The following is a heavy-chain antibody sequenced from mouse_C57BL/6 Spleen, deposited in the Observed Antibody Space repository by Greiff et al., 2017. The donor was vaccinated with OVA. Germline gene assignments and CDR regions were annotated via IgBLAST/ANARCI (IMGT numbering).Heavy chain of an antibody. D-gene: IGHD2-4*01. CDR2: IYPGDGDT. V-gene: IGHV1-82*01. CDR3: AREGAYDYDVRAMDY. CDR1: GYAFSSSW. J-gene: IGHJ4*01. Sequence: VQLQESGPELVKPGASVKISCKASGYAFSSSWMNWVKQRPGKGLEWIGRIYPGDGDTNYNGKFKGKATLTADKSSSTAYMQLSSLTSEDSAVYFCAREGAYDYDVRAMDYWGQGTSVTVSS.